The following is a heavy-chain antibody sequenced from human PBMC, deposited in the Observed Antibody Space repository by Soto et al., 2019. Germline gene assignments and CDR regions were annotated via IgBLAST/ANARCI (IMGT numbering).Heavy chain of an antibody. J-gene: IGHJ1*01. CDR1: GYSFTSYD. Sequence: QVQLVQSGAEVKKPGASVKVSCKASGYSFTSYDINWVRQATGQGLEWMGWMNPNSGNTGYAQKFQGRVTMTRNTALSTADMELSSLRSEYTAVYYCARVSIFISSEDFQHWGQGTLVTVSS. D-gene: IGHD3-3*02. CDR2: MNPNSGNT. V-gene: IGHV1-8*01. CDR3: ARVSIFISSEDFQH.